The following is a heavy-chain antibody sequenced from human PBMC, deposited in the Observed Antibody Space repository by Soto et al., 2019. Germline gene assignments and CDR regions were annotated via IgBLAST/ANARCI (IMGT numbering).Heavy chain of an antibody. J-gene: IGHJ5*01. CDR3: ARPPHKAAVGTVDS. Sequence: EVPLVESGGGLVQPGGSLRLSFAASGFTFSSYWMHWVRQAPGKGLVWVSRINSDGSSTSYADSVKGRFTISRDNAKNTLYLQMNSLRAEDTAVYYCARPPHKAAVGTVDSWGQGTLVTVSS. CDR1: GFTFSSYW. V-gene: IGHV3-74*01. D-gene: IGHD6-13*01. CDR2: INSDGSST.